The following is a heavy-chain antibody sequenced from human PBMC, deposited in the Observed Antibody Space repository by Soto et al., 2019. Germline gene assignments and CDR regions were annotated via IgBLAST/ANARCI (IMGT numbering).Heavy chain of an antibody. V-gene: IGHV3-30-3*01. D-gene: IGHD4-17*01. Sequence: GGSLRLSCAASGFTFSSYEMHWVRQTPGKGPEWVAIISYDGSNQYYADSVKGRFTFSRDNSSDVLYLQMNSLRAEDTAVYYCVRHSTVSYHGMDVWGQGTTVTVSS. CDR1: GFTFSSYE. J-gene: IGHJ6*02. CDR2: ISYDGSNQ. CDR3: VRHSTVSYHGMDV.